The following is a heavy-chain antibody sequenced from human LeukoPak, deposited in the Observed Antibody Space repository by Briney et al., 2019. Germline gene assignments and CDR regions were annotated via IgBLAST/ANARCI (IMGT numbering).Heavy chain of an antibody. Sequence: PGGSLRLSCAASGFTFDDYGMSWVRQAPGKGLEWVSGINWNGGSTGYADSVKGRFTISRDNAKNSLYLQMNSLRAEDTALYYCARARKAYSSSWYEDAFDIWGQGTMVTVSS. V-gene: IGHV3-20*04. CDR1: GFTFDDYG. D-gene: IGHD6-13*01. J-gene: IGHJ3*02. CDR2: INWNGGST. CDR3: ARARKAYSSSWYEDAFDI.